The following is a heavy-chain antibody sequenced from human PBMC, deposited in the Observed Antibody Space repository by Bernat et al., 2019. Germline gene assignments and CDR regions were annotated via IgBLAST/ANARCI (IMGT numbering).Heavy chain of an antibody. CDR3: AGESSDVDTAMAPLLDSMGFDP. D-gene: IGHD5-18*01. CDR2: IWYDGSNK. J-gene: IGHJ5*02. Sequence: QVQLVESGGGVVQPGRSLRLSCAASGFTFSSYGMHWVRQAPGKGLEWVAVIWYDGSNKYYADSVKGRFTISRDNSKNTLYLQMNSLRAEDTAVYYWAGESSDVDTAMAPLLDSMGFDPWGQGTLVTVAS. V-gene: IGHV3-33*01. CDR1: GFTFSSYG.